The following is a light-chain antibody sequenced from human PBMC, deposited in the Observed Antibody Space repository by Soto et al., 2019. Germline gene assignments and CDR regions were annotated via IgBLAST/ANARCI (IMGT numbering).Light chain of an antibody. Sequence: DIQMTHSPSSLSASVGDRVTITSHASQDISNYLNWYQQKPGKAPKLLIYDASNLETGVPSRFSGSGSGTDFTFTISSLQPEDIATYYCQQYDNLITFGGGTRWIS. J-gene: IGKJ4*01. CDR2: DAS. CDR1: QDISNY. CDR3: QQYDNLIT. V-gene: IGKV1-33*01.